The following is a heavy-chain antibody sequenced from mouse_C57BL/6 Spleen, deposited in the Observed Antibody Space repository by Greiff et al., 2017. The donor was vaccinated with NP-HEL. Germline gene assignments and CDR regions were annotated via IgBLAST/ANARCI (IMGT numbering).Heavy chain of an antibody. J-gene: IGHJ2*01. V-gene: IGHV1-72*01. Sequence: QVQLQQSGAELVKPGASVKLSCKASGYTFTSFWMHWVKQRPGRGLEWIGRIDPNSGGTKYNEKFTSKATLTVDKPSSTAYMQLSSLTSEDSAVYYCARRGGIYDYDVNYFDYWGQGTTLTVSS. CDR1: GYTFTSFW. D-gene: IGHD2-4*01. CDR3: ARRGGIYDYDVNYFDY. CDR2: IDPNSGGT.